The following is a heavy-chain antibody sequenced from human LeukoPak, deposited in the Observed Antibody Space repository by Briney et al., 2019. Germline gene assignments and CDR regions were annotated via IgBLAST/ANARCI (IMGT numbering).Heavy chain of an antibody. Sequence: PGGSLRLSCAASGFTFSSYAMSWVRQAPGKGLEWVSAISGSGGSTYYADSVKGRFTISRDKSKNTVFLQMNSLRDDDTALYFCAKSSGYSDYAWFDSWGQGTLVTVSS. V-gene: IGHV3-23*01. CDR2: ISGSGGST. D-gene: IGHD4-11*01. J-gene: IGHJ5*01. CDR3: AKSSGYSDYAWFDS. CDR1: GFTFSSYA.